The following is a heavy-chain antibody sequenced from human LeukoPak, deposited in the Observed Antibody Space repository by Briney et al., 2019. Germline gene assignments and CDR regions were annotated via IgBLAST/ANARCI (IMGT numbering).Heavy chain of an antibody. Sequence: SVKVSCKASGGTFSSYAISWVRQAPGQGLEWMGGIIPIFGTANYAQKFQGRVTITADESTSTAYMELSSLRSEDTAVYYCARPHELCDILTGPLDYWGQGTLVTVSS. J-gene: IGHJ4*02. V-gene: IGHV1-69*13. CDR1: GGTFSSYA. CDR3: ARPHELCDILTGPLDY. D-gene: IGHD3-9*01. CDR2: IIPIFGTA.